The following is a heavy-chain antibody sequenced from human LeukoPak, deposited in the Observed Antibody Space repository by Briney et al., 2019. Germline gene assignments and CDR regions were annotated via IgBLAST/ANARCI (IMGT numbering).Heavy chain of an antibody. CDR2: ISPNSGDT. J-gene: IGHJ4*02. D-gene: IGHD6-13*01. Sequence: ASVKVSCKASGYSFTGYYMHWVRQAPGQGLEWMGRISPNSGDTNYAQEFQGRVTMTTDTTISTAYMELSRLRSDDTAVYYCASGLNSRSSSCWGQGTRVTVSS. V-gene: IGHV1-2*02. CDR3: ASGLNSRSSSC. CDR1: GYSFTGYY.